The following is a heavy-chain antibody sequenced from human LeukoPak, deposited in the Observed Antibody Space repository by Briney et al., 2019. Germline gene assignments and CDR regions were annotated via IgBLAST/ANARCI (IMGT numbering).Heavy chain of an antibody. V-gene: IGHV1-69*13. D-gene: IGHD4-17*01. Sequence: SVKVSCKASGGTFSSYAINWVRQAPGQGLEWMGGIIPIFATANYAQKFQGRVTITADESKSTAYMELSSLRSEDTAVYYCAGDYGDYLFDYWGQGTLVTVSS. CDR1: GGTFSSYA. CDR2: IIPIFATA. J-gene: IGHJ4*02. CDR3: AGDYGDYLFDY.